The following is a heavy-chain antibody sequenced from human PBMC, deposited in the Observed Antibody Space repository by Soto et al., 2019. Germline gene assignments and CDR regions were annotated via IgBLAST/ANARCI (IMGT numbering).Heavy chain of an antibody. CDR3: ARVAPDIVLVPAAIGGWFDP. CDR2: IYYSGST. J-gene: IGHJ5*02. Sequence: QVQLQESGPGLVKPSQTLSLTCTVSGGSISSGGYYWSWIRQHPGKGLEWIGYIYYSGSTYYNPSLKSRVTISVDTSKNQFSLKLSSVTAADTAVYYCARVAPDIVLVPAAIGGWFDPWGQGTLVTVSS. D-gene: IGHD2-2*01. CDR1: GGSISSGGYY. V-gene: IGHV4-31*03.